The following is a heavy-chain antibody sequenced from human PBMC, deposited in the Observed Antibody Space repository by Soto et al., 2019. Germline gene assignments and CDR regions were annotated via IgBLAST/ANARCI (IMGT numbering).Heavy chain of an antibody. D-gene: IGHD1-26*01. J-gene: IGHJ3*02. CDR1: GGSFSGYY. CDR3: ANSRRLRYSGSDYTFDI. CDR2: INHSGST. V-gene: IGHV4-34*01. Sequence: SETLSLTCAVYGGSFSGYYWSWIRQPPGKGLEWIGEINHSGSTNYNPSLKSRVTISVDTSKNQFSLKLSSVTAADTAVYYCANSRRLRYSGSDYTFDIWGQGTMVTVSS.